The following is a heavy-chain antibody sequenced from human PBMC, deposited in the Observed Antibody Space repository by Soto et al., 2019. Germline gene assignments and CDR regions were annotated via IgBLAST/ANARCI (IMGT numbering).Heavy chain of an antibody. CDR1: GFTFSSYG. D-gene: IGHD7-27*01. V-gene: IGHV3-30*18. J-gene: IGHJ3*02. Sequence: GGSLRLSCAASGFTFSSYGMHWVRQAPGKGLEWVAVISYDGSNKYYADSVKGRFTISRDNSKNTLYLQMNSLRAEDTAVYYCAKERVVRTGGGHAFDIWGQGTMVTVSS. CDR3: AKERVVRTGGGHAFDI. CDR2: ISYDGSNK.